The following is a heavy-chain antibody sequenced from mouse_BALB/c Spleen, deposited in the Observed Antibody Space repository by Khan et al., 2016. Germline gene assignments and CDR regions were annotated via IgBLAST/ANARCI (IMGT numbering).Heavy chain of an antibody. CDR1: GFTLSDAW. J-gene: IGHJ4*01. V-gene: IGHV6-6*01. CDR2: IRTKANNHAT. CDR3: TRRGMTMDY. Sequence: EVKLEESGGGLVQPGGSMKLSCTASGFTLSDAWMDWVRQSPEKGLEWVAEIRTKANNHATYYAESGKGRFSISRDARTSSVYLQMHSLRPEDTGSYYCTRRGMTMDYWGQGTSVTVSA.